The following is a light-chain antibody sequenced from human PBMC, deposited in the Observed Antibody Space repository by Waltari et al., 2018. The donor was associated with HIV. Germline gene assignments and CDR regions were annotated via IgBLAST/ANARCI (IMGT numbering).Light chain of an antibody. CDR1: SNDVGAYDY. V-gene: IGLV2-8*01. CDR3: TSYVDNYHVF. J-gene: IGLJ2*01. CDR2: EVT. Sequence: QSALTQPPSASGSPGQSVTISCTGTSNDVGAYDYVSWYQQHPGRAPKLLLYEVTKRPAGGPDRLSGSKSGNTASLTVSGLQAEDDGHDYCTSYVDNYHVFFGGGTKLTVL.